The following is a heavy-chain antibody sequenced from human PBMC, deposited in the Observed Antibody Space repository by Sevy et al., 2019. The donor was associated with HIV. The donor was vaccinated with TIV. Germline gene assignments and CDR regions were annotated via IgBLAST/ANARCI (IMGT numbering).Heavy chain of an antibody. J-gene: IGHJ6*02. CDR3: SKDINRGCDGVNCYSYFYYFYGLDV. CDR2: ISWNSRNI. CDR1: GFPFNDHA. Sequence: GGSLRLSCAASGFPFNDHAMHWVRVVPGKGLEWVSGISWNSRNIGYADSVKGRFTISTDNTRQSVYFEMHSLRPEDTALYYCSKDINRGCDGVNCYSYFYYFYGLDVWGQGTTVTVSS. D-gene: IGHD2-21*01. V-gene: IGHV3-9*01.